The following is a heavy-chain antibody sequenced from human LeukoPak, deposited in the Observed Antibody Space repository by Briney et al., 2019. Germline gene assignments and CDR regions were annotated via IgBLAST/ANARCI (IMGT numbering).Heavy chain of an antibody. Sequence: SETLCLTCAVYGWSFSGYYLSWIRQPPGKGLEWIGEINHSGSTNYNPALKSRVTISVGTSKNQFSLKLSSVTAADTAVYYCARGKYYYGSGSYYYDYYGMDVWGQGTTVTVSS. CDR3: ARGKYYYGSGSYYYDYYGMDV. V-gene: IGHV4-34*01. D-gene: IGHD3-10*01. J-gene: IGHJ6*02. CDR2: INHSGST. CDR1: GWSFSGYY.